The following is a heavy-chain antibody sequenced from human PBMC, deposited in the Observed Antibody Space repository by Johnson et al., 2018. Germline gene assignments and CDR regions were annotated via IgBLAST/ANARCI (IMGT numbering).Heavy chain of an antibody. CDR1: GGSVSSYY. CDR3: ARSQSAYYGDYVGAEYFQH. D-gene: IGHD4-17*01. V-gene: IGHV4-59*02. CDR2: IYYSGST. J-gene: IGHJ1*01. Sequence: QVQLQESGPGLVKPSETLSLTCTVSGGSVSSYYWSWIRQPPGKGLEWIGYIYYSGSTNYNPSLKRRVTISVDTSKNQLSLKLSTVTAADTAVYYCARSQSAYYGDYVGAEYFQHWGQGTLVTVYS.